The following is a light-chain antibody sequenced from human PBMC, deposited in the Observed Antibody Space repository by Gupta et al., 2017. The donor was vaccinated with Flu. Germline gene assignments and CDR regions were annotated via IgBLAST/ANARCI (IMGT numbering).Light chain of an antibody. CDR2: SNN. CDR3: AAWDDSLNGVV. V-gene: IGLV1-44*01. Sequence: QSVLTQPPSASGTPGQRVTISCSGSSSNIGSNTVNWYQQLPGTAPKLLIYSNNQRPSGVPDRFSGSKSGTSASLAISGRQSEDKADYYCAAWDDSLNGVVFGGGTKLTVL. CDR1: SSNIGSNT. J-gene: IGLJ2*01.